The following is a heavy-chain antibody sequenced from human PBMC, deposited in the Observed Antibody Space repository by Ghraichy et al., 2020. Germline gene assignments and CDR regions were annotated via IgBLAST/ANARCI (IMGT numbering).Heavy chain of an antibody. D-gene: IGHD4-17*01. J-gene: IGHJ4*02. CDR1: GGSFSKYY. Sequence: SETLSLTCAVYGGSFSKYYWSWIRQPPGKGLEWIGEVSHSGNTTYNPSLASRVTVSVDTSKNQLSLKLNSVTAADTAVYFCARWTFVDYGNTQYWGQGTLLSVSS. CDR2: VSHSGNT. CDR3: ARWTFVDYGNTQY. V-gene: IGHV4-34*01.